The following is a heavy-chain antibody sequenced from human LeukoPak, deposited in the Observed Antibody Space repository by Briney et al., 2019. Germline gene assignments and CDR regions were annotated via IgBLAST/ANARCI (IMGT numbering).Heavy chain of an antibody. V-gene: IGHV4-61*01. Sequence: SETLSLTCTVSGGSISSGSYYWSWIRQPPGKGLEWIGYIYYSGSTNYNPSLKSRVTISVDTSKNQFSLKLSSVTAADTAVYYCARQNAGSYYELYYFDYWGQGTLVTVSS. D-gene: IGHD3-10*01. CDR2: IYYSGST. J-gene: IGHJ4*02. CDR3: ARQNAGSYYELYYFDY. CDR1: GGSISSGSYY.